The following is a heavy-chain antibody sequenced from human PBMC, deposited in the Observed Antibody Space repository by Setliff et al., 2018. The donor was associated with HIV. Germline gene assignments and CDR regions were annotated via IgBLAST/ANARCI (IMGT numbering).Heavy chain of an antibody. V-gene: IGHV4-39*07. CDR2: INRGGST. CDR3: ATCRHRPSNWFDP. Sequence: PSETLSLTCSVSCASISSNSDYWGWIRQPPGKGLEWIGEINRGGSTNYNPSLKSRVTISLDTSGNQFSLRLTSVTAADTAVYYCATCRHRPSNWFDPWGQGTVVTVSS. CDR1: CASISSNSDY. J-gene: IGHJ5*02.